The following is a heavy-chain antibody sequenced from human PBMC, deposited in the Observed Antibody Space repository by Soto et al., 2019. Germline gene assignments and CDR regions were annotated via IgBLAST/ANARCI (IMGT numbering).Heavy chain of an antibody. CDR2: ISSSGSTI. D-gene: IGHD4-17*01. V-gene: IGHV3-48*03. CDR1: AFTFSSFE. CDR3: AREDYGGNPFDS. J-gene: IGHJ4*02. Sequence: EVQLVESGGDLVQPGGSLRLSCAAPAFTFSSFEMNWVRQAPGKGLEWVSYISSSGSTIYYADSVKGRFTISRDNAKSSLYLQMKSLRAEDTAVYYCAREDYGGNPFDSWGQGTLVIVSS.